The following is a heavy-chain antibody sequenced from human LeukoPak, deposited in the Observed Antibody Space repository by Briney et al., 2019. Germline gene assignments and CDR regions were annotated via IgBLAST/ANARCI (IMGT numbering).Heavy chain of an antibody. J-gene: IGHJ4*02. D-gene: IGHD3-3*01. Sequence: GGSLRLSCAASGFTFSSYEMNWVRQAPGKGLEWVSYISSSGSTIYYADSVKGRFTISRDNATNSLYLQMNSLRAEDTAVYYCARGGYDFWSGYPLDYWGQGTLVTVSS. CDR1: GFTFSSYE. CDR3: ARGGYDFWSGYPLDY. CDR2: ISSSGSTI. V-gene: IGHV3-48*03.